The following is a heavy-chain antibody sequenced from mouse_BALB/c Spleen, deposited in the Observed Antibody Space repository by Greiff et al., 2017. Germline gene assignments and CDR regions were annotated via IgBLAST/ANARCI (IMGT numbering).Heavy chain of an antibody. Sequence: EVKLVESGGGLVQPGGSLRLSCATSGFTFTDYYMSWVRQPPGKALEWLGFIRNKANGYTTEYSASVKGRFTISRDNSQSILYLQMNTLRAEDSATYYCARVITTATFYYWGQGTTLTVSS. D-gene: IGHD1-2*01. CDR1: GFTFTDYY. V-gene: IGHV7-3*02. CDR2: IRNKANGYTT. CDR3: ARVITTATFYY. J-gene: IGHJ2*01.